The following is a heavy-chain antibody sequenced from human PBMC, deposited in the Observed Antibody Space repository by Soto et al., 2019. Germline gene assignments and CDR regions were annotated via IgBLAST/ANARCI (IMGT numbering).Heavy chain of an antibody. Sequence: SETLSLTCTVSGGSISSSSYYWGWIRQPPGKGLEWIGSIYYSGSTYYNPSLKSRVTISVDTSKNQFSLKLSSVTAADTAVYYCARPRTYYYDSSGYYFDYWGQGTLVTVSS. V-gene: IGHV4-39*01. D-gene: IGHD3-22*01. CDR2: IYYSGST. J-gene: IGHJ4*02. CDR3: ARPRTYYYDSSGYYFDY. CDR1: GGSISSSSYY.